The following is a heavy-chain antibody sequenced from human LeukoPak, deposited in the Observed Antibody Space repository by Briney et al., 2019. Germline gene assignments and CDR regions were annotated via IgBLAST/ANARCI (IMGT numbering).Heavy chain of an antibody. D-gene: IGHD2-15*01. CDR1: GFTFSSYW. CDR2: IKQDGSEK. V-gene: IGHV3-7*01. Sequence: PGGSLRLSCAASGFTFSSYWMSWVRQAPGKGLEWVANIKQDGSEKYYVDSVKGRFTISRDNAKNSLYLQMNSLRAEDTAVYCCARWGYCSGGSCSGGFDPWGQGTLVTVSS. J-gene: IGHJ5*02. CDR3: ARWGYCSGGSCSGGFDP.